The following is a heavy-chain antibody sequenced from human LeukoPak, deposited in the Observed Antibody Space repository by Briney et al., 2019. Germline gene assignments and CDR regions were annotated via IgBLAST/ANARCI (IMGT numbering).Heavy chain of an antibody. CDR1: GGTFISYS. CDR2: IISVRDTA. J-gene: IGHJ4*02. CDR3: ARDPRGGSYYFDN. Sequence: SVKVSCKVSGGTFISYSLSWVRQAPGQGLEWMGRIISVRDTANYAQKFQGRVTITLDQSTSTTYMTLSGLRSEDSAMYYCARDPRGGSYYFDNWGQGTLVTVSS. D-gene: IGHD1-26*01. V-gene: IGHV1-69*08.